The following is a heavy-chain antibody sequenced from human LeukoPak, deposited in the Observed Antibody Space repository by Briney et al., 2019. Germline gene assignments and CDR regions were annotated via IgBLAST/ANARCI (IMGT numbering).Heavy chain of an antibody. CDR2: IYHTGNT. CDR1: FYSISSGYY. Sequence: SETLSLTCTVSFYSISSGYYWGWIRQPPGKGLEWIGNIYHTGNTYYNPSLKSRVTISVDTSKNQFSLKLSFVTAADTAGYYCARDSGTTGEVKFDPWGQGTLVTVSS. V-gene: IGHV4-38-2*02. J-gene: IGHJ5*02. D-gene: IGHD3-10*01. CDR3: ARDSGTTGEVKFDP.